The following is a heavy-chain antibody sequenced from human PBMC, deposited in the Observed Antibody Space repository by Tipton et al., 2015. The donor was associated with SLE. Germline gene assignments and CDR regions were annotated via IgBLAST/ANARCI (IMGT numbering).Heavy chain of an antibody. CDR1: GHSISTTYY. CDR2: IYHSGST. J-gene: IGHJ5*02. CDR3: ARQHSGGATDT. D-gene: IGHD1-26*01. V-gene: IGHV4-38-2*02. Sequence: TLSLTCTVSGHSISTTYYWGWIRQPPGKGLEWIGNIYHSGSTFYNPSLESRVTISVDTSKNQFSLNVNSVTAADTAVYYCARQHSGGATDTWGQGTLVTVSS.